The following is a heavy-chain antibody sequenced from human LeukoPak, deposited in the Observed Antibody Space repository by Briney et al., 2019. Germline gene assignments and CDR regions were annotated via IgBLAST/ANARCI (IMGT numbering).Heavy chain of an antibody. CDR2: ISGSGGST. Sequence: PGGSLRLSCAASGFTFSSYAMSWVRQAPGKGLEWVSAISGSGGSTYYADSVKGRFTISRDNSKNTLYLQMNNLRAEDTAVYYCAKDPYDSSGYYDYWGQGTLVTVSS. CDR1: GFTFSSYA. V-gene: IGHV3-23*01. J-gene: IGHJ4*02. CDR3: AKDPYDSSGYYDY. D-gene: IGHD3-22*01.